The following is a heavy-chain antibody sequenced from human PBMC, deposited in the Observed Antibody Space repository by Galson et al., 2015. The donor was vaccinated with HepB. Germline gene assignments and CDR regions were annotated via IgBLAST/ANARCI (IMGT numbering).Heavy chain of an antibody. CDR2: IYTSGST. Sequence: TLSLPCTVSGGSLSSYYWGWIRQPAGKGLEWIGRIYTSGSTNYNPSLKSRVTISVDTSKNQFSLKLSSVTAADTAVYYCARANLDAFDIWGQGTMVTVSS. CDR3: ARANLDAFDI. J-gene: IGHJ3*02. CDR1: GGSLSSYY. V-gene: IGHV4-4*07.